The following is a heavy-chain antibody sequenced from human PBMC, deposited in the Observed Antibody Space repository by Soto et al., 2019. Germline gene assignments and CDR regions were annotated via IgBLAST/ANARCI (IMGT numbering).Heavy chain of an antibody. CDR3: AKDPKAGPPYYFDY. CDR1: GFTFTDYA. V-gene: IGHV3-23*01. Sequence: TGGSLRLSCAASGFTFTDYAMSWVRQAPGKGLEWVSLIDASGGYTYYADSVKGRFTISRDNSRNTLYLQKNSLRAEDTAVYYCAKDPKAGPPYYFDYWGQGSQVTVSS. CDR2: IDASGGYT. J-gene: IGHJ4*02. D-gene: IGHD6-13*01.